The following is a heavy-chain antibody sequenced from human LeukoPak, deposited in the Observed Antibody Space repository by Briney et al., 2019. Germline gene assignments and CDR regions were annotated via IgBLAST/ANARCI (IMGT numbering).Heavy chain of an antibody. Sequence: GGSLRLSCEASGFNFRNYGISWVRQAPGKGLEWVSGISGSAGNTYYADSVKGRFTISRDNSKNTVYLQINSLRAEDTAVYYCAKYVFSYGSGSYLAHWGQGTLVTVSS. CDR3: AKYVFSYGSGSYLAH. D-gene: IGHD3-10*01. J-gene: IGHJ4*02. CDR2: ISGSAGNT. V-gene: IGHV3-23*01. CDR1: GFNFRNYG.